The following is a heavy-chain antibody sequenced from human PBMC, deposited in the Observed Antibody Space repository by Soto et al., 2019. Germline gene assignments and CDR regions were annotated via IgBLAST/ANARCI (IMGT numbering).Heavy chain of an antibody. J-gene: IGHJ6*02. D-gene: IGHD6-13*01. V-gene: IGHV4-38-2*01. CDR2: IYHSGST. CDR1: GYSISSGYY. CDR3: ARASSSWSLYHYSYGMDV. Sequence: SETLSLTCAVSGYSISSGYYWGWIRQPPRKGLEWIGSIYHSGSTYYNPSLKSRVTISVDTSKNQFSLKLSSVTAADTAVYYCARASSSWSLYHYSYGMDVWGQGTTVTVSS.